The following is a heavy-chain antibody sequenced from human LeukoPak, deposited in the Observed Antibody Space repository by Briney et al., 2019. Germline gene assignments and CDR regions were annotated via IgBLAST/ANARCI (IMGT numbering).Heavy chain of an antibody. CDR3: ARGYNWNDLRPGDV. CDR2: IYYSGST. J-gene: IGHJ6*04. D-gene: IGHD1-1*01. V-gene: IGHV4-39*07. Sequence: PSETLSLTRSVSGGSISSSSHYWGWIRQPPGKGLEWIGNIYYSGSTYYNPSLKSRVTISVDTSKNQFSLKLSSVTAADTAVYYCARGYNWNDLRPGDVWGKGTTVTVSS. CDR1: GGSISSSSHY.